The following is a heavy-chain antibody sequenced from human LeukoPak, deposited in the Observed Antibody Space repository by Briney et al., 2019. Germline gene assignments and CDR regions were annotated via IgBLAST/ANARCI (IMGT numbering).Heavy chain of an antibody. Sequence: GRSLRLSCAASGLTLSAYGMHWVRQAPGKGLEWVSYITSGGSTIYYADSVKGRFTMSRDNAKTSLYLQMNSLRAEDTAVYYCTTSSAYYYFDFDYWGQGTLVTVSS. V-gene: IGHV3-48*04. CDR1: GLTLSAYG. CDR3: TTSSAYYYFDFDY. J-gene: IGHJ4*02. D-gene: IGHD3-22*01. CDR2: ITSGGSTI.